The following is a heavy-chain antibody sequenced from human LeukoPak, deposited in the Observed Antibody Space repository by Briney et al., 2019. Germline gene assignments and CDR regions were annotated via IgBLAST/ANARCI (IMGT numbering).Heavy chain of an antibody. J-gene: IGHJ4*02. V-gene: IGHV1-2*02. D-gene: IGHD3/OR15-3a*01. CDR1: GYTFSAYY. CDR2: IDPKSGER. Sequence: ASVKVSCKASGYTFSAYYVQWVPQAPGQGREWRGWIDPKSGERNYAQKFQGRVTLTRGTSIKPAYMELNRLRSEDTATYYCATEGQEGDWDSLDYWGQGTLVTVSS. CDR3: ATEGQEGDWDSLDY.